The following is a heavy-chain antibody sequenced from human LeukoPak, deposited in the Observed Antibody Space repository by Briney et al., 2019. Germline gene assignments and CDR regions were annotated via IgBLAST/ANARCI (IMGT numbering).Heavy chain of an antibody. CDR3: ARRRERGASDAFAF. CDR1: GFTVSSFW. Sequence: GGSLTLYCAASGFTVSSFWMYWVRQAPGKGLVWVSRINSDGGSTTYADSVKGRFTISRDNAKNTVYLQMNSLRAEDTAVYYCARRRERGASDAFAFWGQGTMVTVSS. V-gene: IGHV3-74*01. J-gene: IGHJ3*01. CDR2: INSDGGST. D-gene: IGHD3-16*01.